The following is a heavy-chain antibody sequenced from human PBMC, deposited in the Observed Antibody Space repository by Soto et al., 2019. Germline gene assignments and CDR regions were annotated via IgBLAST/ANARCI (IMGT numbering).Heavy chain of an antibody. CDR2: ISGSGGIT. V-gene: IGHV3-23*01. D-gene: IGHD3-22*01. CDR1: GRTFSSYA. Sequence: EVQLLESGGGLVQPGGSLRLSCAASGRTFSSYAMSWVRQAPGKGLEWVSGISGSGGITYYADSVKGRFTMSRDNSKNTLYLQMNSLRAEDTAVYYCAKEYYYDSSGDLAFDIWGQGTMVTVSS. CDR3: AKEYYYDSSGDLAFDI. J-gene: IGHJ3*02.